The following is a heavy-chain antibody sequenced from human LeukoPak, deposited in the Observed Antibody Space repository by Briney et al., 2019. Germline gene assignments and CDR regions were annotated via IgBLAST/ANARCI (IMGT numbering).Heavy chain of an antibody. CDR1: GGSISSYY. D-gene: IGHD6-13*01. Sequence: PSETLSLTCTVSGGSISSYYWYWIRQPPGKGLEYIGYIYYSGSTNYNPSLKSRVTISVDTSKNQLSLKLSSVTAADTAVYYCARGVYIAAAQYGYWGQGTLVTVSS. CDR2: IYYSGST. CDR3: ARGVYIAAAQYGY. V-gene: IGHV4-59*01. J-gene: IGHJ4*02.